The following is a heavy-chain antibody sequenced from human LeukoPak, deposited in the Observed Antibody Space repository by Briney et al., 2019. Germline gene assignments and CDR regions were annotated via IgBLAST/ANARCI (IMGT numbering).Heavy chain of an antibody. J-gene: IGHJ4*02. CDR1: GYSISSGYY. CDR3: ARDSLWFGEFHFDY. D-gene: IGHD3-10*01. CDR2: IYHSGST. V-gene: IGHV4-38-2*02. Sequence: SETLSLTCTVSGYSISSGYYWGWIRQPPGKGLEWIGSIYHSGSTYYNPSLKSRVTISVDTSKNQFSLKLSSVTAADTAVYYCARDSLWFGEFHFDYWGQGTLVTVSS.